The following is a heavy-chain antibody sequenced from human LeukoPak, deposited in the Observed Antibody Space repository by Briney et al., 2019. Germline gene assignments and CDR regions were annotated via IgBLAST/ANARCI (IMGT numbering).Heavy chain of an antibody. CDR1: GYSFLNYA. J-gene: IGHJ4*02. V-gene: IGHV1-18*01. CDR3: ARPNYGDYPGTAFAC. Sequence: ASVKVSCKASGYSFLNYAISWVRLAPGQGLEWMGWISGYNGNTKYAQKFQGRVTLTTDTSTSTAYMDLRSLRSDDTAVYFCARPNYGDYPGTAFACWGQATLVTVSS. D-gene: IGHD4-17*01. CDR2: ISGYNGNT.